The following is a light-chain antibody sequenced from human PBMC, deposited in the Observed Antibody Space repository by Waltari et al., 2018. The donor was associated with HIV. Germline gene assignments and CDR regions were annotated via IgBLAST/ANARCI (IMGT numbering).Light chain of an antibody. J-gene: IGLJ1*01. Sequence: QSVLTQPPSLSLAPGQTVTISCTASSSTIGAGYHVHWYQQLPGTAPKLLIYGNSKRRSGVPDRFSGSKSGTSASLAITGLQAEDEADYYCQSHDSSLSGYVFGTGTKVTVL. V-gene: IGLV1-40*01. CDR1: SSTIGAGYH. CDR3: QSHDSSLSGYV. CDR2: GNS.